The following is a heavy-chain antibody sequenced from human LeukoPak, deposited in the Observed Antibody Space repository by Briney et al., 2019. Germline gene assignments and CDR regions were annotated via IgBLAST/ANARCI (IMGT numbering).Heavy chain of an antibody. CDR2: INTGNGNT. J-gene: IGHJ4*02. V-gene: IGHV1-3*04. CDR1: GYTFTTYA. CDR3: ARVYRERSYFDY. D-gene: IGHD4-11*01. Sequence: ASVKVSCKASGYTFTTYAIHWVRQAPGQRLEWMGWINTGNGNTKYSQKFQGRVTITRDTSAGTAYMALSSLRFEDTAIYYCARVYRERSYFDYWGQGTLVTVSS.